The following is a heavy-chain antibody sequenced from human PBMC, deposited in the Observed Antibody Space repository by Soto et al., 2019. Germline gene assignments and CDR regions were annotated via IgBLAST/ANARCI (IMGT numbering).Heavy chain of an antibody. J-gene: IGHJ5*02. CDR3: ALVARRFNWFEP. V-gene: IGHV4-30-2*01. D-gene: IGHD2-21*01. Sequence: SETLSLTCSVSCGSISNGGDSLNFLLQAPGKGLEWIGYIYHSGSTYYNPSLRSRVTMSIDRSKNQFSLKVTSVTAADTAVYYCALVARRFNWFEPWGQGTLVTVSS. CDR1: CGSISNGGDS. CDR2: IYHSGST.